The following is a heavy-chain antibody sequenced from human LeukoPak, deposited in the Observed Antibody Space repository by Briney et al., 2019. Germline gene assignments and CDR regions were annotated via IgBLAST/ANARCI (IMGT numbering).Heavy chain of an antibody. J-gene: IGHJ6*02. V-gene: IGHV3-23*01. CDR3: ERLWGYDGYAPYGMDV. CDR1: GFTVSSNY. Sequence: GGSLRLSCAASGFTVSSNYMSWVRQAPGKGLEWVSAIIGSGGSTYYADSVKGRFTISRDNSKNTLYLQMNSLRAEDTAVYYCERLWGYDGYAPYGMDVWGQGTTVTVSS. CDR2: IIGSGGST. D-gene: IGHD5-12*01.